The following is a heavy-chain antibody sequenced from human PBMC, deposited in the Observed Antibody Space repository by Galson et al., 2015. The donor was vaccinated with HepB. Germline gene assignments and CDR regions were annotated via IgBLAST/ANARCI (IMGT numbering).Heavy chain of an antibody. J-gene: IGHJ5*02. CDR2: INPSGGST. Sequence: SVKVSCKASGYTFTSYYMHWVRQAPGQGLEWMGIINPSGGSTSYAQKFQGRVTMTRDTSTSTVYMELSSLRSEDTAVYYCARGESGTFGGVIVLEDNWFDPWGQGTLVTVSS. V-gene: IGHV1-46*01. CDR1: GYTFTSYY. CDR3: ARGESGTFGGVIVLEDNWFDP. D-gene: IGHD3-16*02.